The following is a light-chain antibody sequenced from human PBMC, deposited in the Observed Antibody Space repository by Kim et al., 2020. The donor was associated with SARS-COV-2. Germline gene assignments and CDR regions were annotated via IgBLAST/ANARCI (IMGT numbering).Light chain of an antibody. Sequence: VSPGEKASLPCRARQSINSNLVWYQQKPGQAPRLLIYGASTRATGIPGRFSGSGSGTEFTLTITGLQSEDFAVYHCQQYDKWPITFGQGTRLEIK. CDR1: QSINSN. V-gene: IGKV3-15*01. J-gene: IGKJ5*01. CDR2: GAS. CDR3: QQYDKWPIT.